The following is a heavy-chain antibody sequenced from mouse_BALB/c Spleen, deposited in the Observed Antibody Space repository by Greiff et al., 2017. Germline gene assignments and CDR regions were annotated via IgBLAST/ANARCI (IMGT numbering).Heavy chain of an antibody. V-gene: IGHV5-6*02. D-gene: IGHD2-14*01. J-gene: IGHJ3*01. CDR3: STIGTTGSWFAY. CDR2: ISSGGSYT. Sequence: DVMLVESGGDLVKPGGSLKLSCAASGFPFSSYGMSWVRQTPDKRLEWVATISSGGSYTYYPDSVKGRFTISRDNAKNTLYLQMSSLKSEDTAMYYCSTIGTTGSWFAYWGQGTLVTVSA. CDR1: GFPFSSYG.